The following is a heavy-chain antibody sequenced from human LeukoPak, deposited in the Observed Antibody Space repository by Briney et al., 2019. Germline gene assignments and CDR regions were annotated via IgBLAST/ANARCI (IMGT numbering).Heavy chain of an antibody. D-gene: IGHD1-26*01. CDR2: INHSGST. V-gene: IGHV4-34*01. J-gene: IGHJ4*02. CDR1: GGSFSGYY. Sequence: SETLSLTCAVYGGSFSGYYWSWIRQPPGKGLEWIGEINHSGSTNYNPSLKSRVTISVDTSKNQFSLKLSSVTAADTAVYYCPRRGGSWRNFDYWGLGTLVTVSS. CDR3: PRRGGSWRNFDY.